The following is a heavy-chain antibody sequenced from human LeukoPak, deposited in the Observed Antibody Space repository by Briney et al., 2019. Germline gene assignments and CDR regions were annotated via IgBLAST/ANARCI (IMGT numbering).Heavy chain of an antibody. CDR3: ARGNGYNYY. J-gene: IGHJ4*02. CDR1: GASMTNYY. V-gene: IGHV4-59*01. CDR2: IYYSGST. D-gene: IGHD5-24*01. Sequence: SETLSLTCTVSGASMTNYYWAWIGHPPGKGLEGIGYIYYSGSTNYNPSLKSRVTISVDTSKNQFSLKLSSVTAADTAVYYCARGNGYNYYWGQGTLVTVSS.